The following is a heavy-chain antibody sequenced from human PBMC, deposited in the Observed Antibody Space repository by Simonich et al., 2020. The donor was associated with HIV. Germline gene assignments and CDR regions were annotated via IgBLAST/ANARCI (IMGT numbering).Heavy chain of an antibody. D-gene: IGHD6-13*01. J-gene: IGHJ1*01. CDR3: ARLTAGGLGEYFQH. CDR1: GGSFSGYH. V-gene: IGHV4-34*01. Sequence: QVQLQQWGAGLLKPSETLSLTCAVYGGSFSGYHWSWIRQPPGKGLGWIGEINHSGSNNYNPSPKSRVTISVDTSKNQFSLKLSSVTAADTAVYYCARLTAGGLGEYFQHWGQRTLVTVSS. CDR2: INHSGSN.